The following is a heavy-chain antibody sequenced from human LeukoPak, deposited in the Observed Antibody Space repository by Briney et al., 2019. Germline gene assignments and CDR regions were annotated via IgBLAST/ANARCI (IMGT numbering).Heavy chain of an antibody. CDR3: AKYGGSGWVIDN. CDR2: IYYTGAT. D-gene: IGHD6-19*01. CDR1: GGSISSYH. J-gene: IGHJ4*02. Sequence: PSETLSLTCTVSGGSISSYHWTWIRQPPGKGLEWIGYIYYTGATSYNPSLKSRVTISVDTSKNQFSLKVTSVTTADTAVYYCAKYGGSGWVIDNWGQGTLVTVSS. V-gene: IGHV4-59*08.